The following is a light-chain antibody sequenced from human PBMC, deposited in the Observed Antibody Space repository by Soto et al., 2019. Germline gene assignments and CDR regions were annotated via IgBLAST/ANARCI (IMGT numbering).Light chain of an antibody. V-gene: IGKV3D-20*02. J-gene: IGKJ5*01. CDR1: QSVSSAY. Sequence: EIVFTQSPDILSLSPGERATLSCRASQSVSSAYLAWFQQKPGQTPRLVIYGASSRETGIQARFSGSGSGTEFTLTISSLEPEDFAVYYCQQRSNWTRTFGQGTRLEIK. CDR3: QQRSNWTRT. CDR2: GAS.